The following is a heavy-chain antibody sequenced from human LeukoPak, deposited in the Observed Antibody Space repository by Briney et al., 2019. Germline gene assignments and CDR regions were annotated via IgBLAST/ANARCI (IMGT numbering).Heavy chain of an antibody. CDR3: ARRYCGGGSCHFDY. CDR2: ISRDGSGS. Sequence: PGGSLRLSCAASGFTFGSYSMHWVRQAPGKGLVWVSHISRDGSGSSYADSVKGRFTISRDNARSTLSLQMDSLRAEDTAVYYCARRYCGGGSCHFDYWGQGTLVTVSS. CDR1: GFTFGSYS. D-gene: IGHD2-15*01. V-gene: IGHV3-74*01. J-gene: IGHJ4*02.